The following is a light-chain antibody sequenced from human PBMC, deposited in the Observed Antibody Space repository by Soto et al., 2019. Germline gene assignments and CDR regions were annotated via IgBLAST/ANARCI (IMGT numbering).Light chain of an antibody. CDR1: SSNIGSNT. CDR2: SNN. CDR3: AAWDDSLNAYV. Sequence: QSVLTQPPSASGTPGQRVTISCSGSSSNIGSNTVNWYQQLPGTAPKLLIFSNNQRPPGVPARFSGSKSGTSASLAISGLQSEDEADYYCAAWDDSLNAYVFGTGTKVTVL. J-gene: IGLJ1*01. V-gene: IGLV1-44*01.